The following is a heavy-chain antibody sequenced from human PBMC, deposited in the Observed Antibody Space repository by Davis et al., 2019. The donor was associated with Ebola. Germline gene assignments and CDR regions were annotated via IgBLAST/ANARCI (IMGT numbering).Heavy chain of an antibody. J-gene: IGHJ6*02. V-gene: IGHV3-21*01. Sequence: GGSLRLSCAASGFTFSNFTMNWVRQSPGKGLEWVSSISSTSTYISYADSVKGRFTISRDNSKNTLYLQMSSLRGEDSAVYYCARPGDFQTILNGVDVWGQGTTVSVSS. CDR2: ISSTSTYI. CDR3: ARPGDFQTILNGVDV. D-gene: IGHD3-3*02. CDR1: GFTFSNFT.